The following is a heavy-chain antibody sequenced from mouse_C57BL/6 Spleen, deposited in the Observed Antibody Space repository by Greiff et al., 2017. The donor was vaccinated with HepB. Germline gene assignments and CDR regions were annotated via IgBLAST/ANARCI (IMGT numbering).Heavy chain of an antibody. J-gene: IGHJ4*01. D-gene: IGHD2-4*01. CDR3: ARRRRLPHAMDH. V-gene: IGHV1-26*01. CDR2: INPNNGGT. CDR1: GYTFTDDY. Sequence: EVQLQQSGPELVKPGASVKISCKASGYTFTDDYMNGVKQSHGKSLEWIGDINPNNGGTSYNQKFKGKATLTVDKSSSTAYMELRSLTSEDSAVYYCARRRRLPHAMDHWGQGTSATVSS.